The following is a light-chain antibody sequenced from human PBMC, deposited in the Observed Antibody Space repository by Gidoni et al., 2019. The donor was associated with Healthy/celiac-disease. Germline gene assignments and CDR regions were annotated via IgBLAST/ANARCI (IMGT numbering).Light chain of an antibody. CDR2: GAA. CDR3: QQYGSSPPRT. CDR1: QSVSSSY. Sequence: VFTQSPGTLSFSPGERDTLSCRASQSVSSSYLAWYQQKPGQAPRLLIDGAASRAHGSPDRFSGSGSGADVTLTISRLEPEDFAVYYCQQYGSSPPRTFGQGTKVEIK. J-gene: IGKJ1*01. V-gene: IGKV3-20*01.